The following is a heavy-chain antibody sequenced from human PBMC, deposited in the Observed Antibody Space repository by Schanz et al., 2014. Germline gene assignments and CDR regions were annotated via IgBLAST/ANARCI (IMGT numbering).Heavy chain of an antibody. CDR3: AKVAPAATYRDS. J-gene: IGHJ4*02. Sequence: QVQLVESGGGLVKPGGSLRLSCAASGFTFSDYYMSWIRQAPGKGLEWVAVISYHGSEKYYADSVKGRFTISRDNAKNSLFLQMNSLSAEDTAVYYCAKVAPAATYRDSWGLGTLGTVSS. CDR2: ISYHGSEK. V-gene: IGHV3-11*01. D-gene: IGHD2-2*01. CDR1: GFTFSDYY.